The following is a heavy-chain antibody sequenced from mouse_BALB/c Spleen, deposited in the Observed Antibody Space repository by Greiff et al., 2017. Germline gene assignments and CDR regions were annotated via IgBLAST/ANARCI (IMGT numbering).Heavy chain of an antibody. CDR1: GFTFSSYA. V-gene: IGHV5-9-4*01. J-gene: IGHJ3*01. D-gene: IGHD2-14*01. CDR3: ASYYRYDWFAY. Sequence: DVMLVESGGGLVKPGGSLKLSCAASGFTFSSYAMSWVRQSPEKRLEWVAEISSGGSYTYYPDTVTGRFTISRDNAKNTLYLEMSSLRSEDTAMYYCASYYRYDWFAYWGQGTLVTVSA. CDR2: ISSGGSYT.